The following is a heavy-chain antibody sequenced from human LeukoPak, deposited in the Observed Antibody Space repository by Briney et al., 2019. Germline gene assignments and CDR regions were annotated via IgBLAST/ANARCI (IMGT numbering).Heavy chain of an antibody. J-gene: IGHJ6*03. CDR1: GFPFSSFA. Sequence: GGSLRLSCAASGFPFSSFAMSWVRQAPGQGLDWVSSISGGGDNTYFADSVKGRLTISRDYSKNTLFLQMVSLRAEDTAVYYCAKFEGALLGNYYMDVWGKGTTVTVSS. CDR2: ISGGGDNT. V-gene: IGHV3-23*01. CDR3: AKFEGALLGNYYMDV.